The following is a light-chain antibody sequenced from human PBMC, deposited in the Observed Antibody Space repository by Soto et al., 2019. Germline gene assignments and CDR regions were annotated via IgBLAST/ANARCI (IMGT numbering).Light chain of an antibody. J-gene: IGKJ2*01. CDR2: GTS. V-gene: IGKV3-15*01. CDR3: QQFYSTPQT. CDR1: QSVRGD. Sequence: TQFPGTLSASPGERVILSCRASQSVRGDLAWFQQKPGRSPRLLIYGTSTRASGVPDRFSGSGSGTDFTLTISSLQAEDVAVYFCQQFYSTPQTFGQGTKVEIK.